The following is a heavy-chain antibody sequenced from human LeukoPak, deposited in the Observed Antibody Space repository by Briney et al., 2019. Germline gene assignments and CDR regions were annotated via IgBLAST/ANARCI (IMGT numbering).Heavy chain of an antibody. V-gene: IGHV3-74*01. D-gene: IGHD5-24*01. Sequence: GGSLRLSCAVSGFKFSSYWMNWVRQVPGKGLMWVAHINTNGDSANYADSVKGRFTISRDNAKSTLSLQMNSLRAEDTAIYYCVRDNAYTFDFWGQGTLVTVSS. CDR3: VRDNAYTFDF. J-gene: IGHJ4*01. CDR1: GFKFSSYW. CDR2: INTNGDSA.